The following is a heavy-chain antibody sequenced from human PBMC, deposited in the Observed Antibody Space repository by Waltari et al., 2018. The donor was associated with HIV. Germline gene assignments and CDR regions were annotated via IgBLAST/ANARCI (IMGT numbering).Heavy chain of an antibody. Sequence: VQLVESGGDLAQPGGSLRLSCVASGFTFSNYWMHWVRQVPGKRLVWVARINTDVTIRTYAENVKGRVTMSRDNGKNRLYLQMNIRRVEDTTVHNCVSSGLDVCSQGTTVNVSS. CDR1: GFTFSNYW. CDR2: INTDVTIR. CDR3: VSSGLDV. V-gene: IGHV3-74*01. J-gene: IGHJ6*02.